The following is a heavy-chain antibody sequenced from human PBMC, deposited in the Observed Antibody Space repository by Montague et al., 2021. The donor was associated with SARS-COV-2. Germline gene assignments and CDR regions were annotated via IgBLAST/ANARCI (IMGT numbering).Heavy chain of an antibody. CDR2: IYWXXXN. CDR3: AHRRTTVTSPYFDL. Sequence: PALVKPTQTLTLTGTFSGFSLSTSGVGVGWIRQPPGKALEWLALIYWXXXNRSSPSLKSRLTITKDTSKNPVVLTMTNMDPVDTATYYCAHRRTTVTSPYFDLWGRGTLVTVSS. CDR1: GFSLSTSGVG. D-gene: IGHD4-17*01. J-gene: IGHJ2*01. V-gene: IGHV2-5*02.